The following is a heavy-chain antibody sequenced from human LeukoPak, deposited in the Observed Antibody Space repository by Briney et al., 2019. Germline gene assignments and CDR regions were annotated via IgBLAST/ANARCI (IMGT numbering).Heavy chain of an antibody. J-gene: IGHJ4*02. CDR3: AKDYCSGGSCYSDY. D-gene: IGHD2-15*01. V-gene: IGHV3-21*01. CDR1: GFTFSSYS. Sequence: GGSLRLSCAASGFTFSSYSMNWVRQAPGKGLEWVSSISSSSSYIYYADSVKGRFTISRDNAKNSLYLQMNSLRAEDTALYYCAKDYCSGGSCYSDYWGQGTLVTVSS. CDR2: ISSSSSYI.